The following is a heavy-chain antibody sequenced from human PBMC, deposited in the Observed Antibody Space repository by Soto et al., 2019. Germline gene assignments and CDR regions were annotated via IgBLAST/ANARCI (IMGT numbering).Heavy chain of an antibody. CDR1: GFTFSSYA. D-gene: IGHD4-17*01. CDR3: AKGMMTAVITLSLDCYYGMDV. CDR2: ISGSGGST. Sequence: EVQLLESGGGLVQPGGSLRLSCAASGFTFSSYAMSWVRQAPGKGLEWVSAISGSGGSTYCADSVTARFTIARDNSKNTLYLQKNRLAADETAVYYCAKGMMTAVITLSLDCYYGMDVWGQGTTVIVSS. V-gene: IGHV3-23*01. J-gene: IGHJ6*01.